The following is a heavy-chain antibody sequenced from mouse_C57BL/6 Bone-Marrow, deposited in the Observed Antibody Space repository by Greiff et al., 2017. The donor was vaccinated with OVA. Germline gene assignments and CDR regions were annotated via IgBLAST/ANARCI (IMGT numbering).Heavy chain of an antibody. CDR1: GFSFNTYA. J-gene: IGHJ1*03. CDR2: IRSKSNNYAT. Sequence: EVKLVESGGGLVQPKGSLKLSCAASGFSFNTYAMNWVRQAPGQGLEWVARIRSKSNNYATYYADSVKDRFTISRDDSESMLYLQMNNLKTEDTARDDCVRQDVYWYVDVWGTGTTGTVSS. CDR3: VRQDVYWYVDV. V-gene: IGHV10-1*01.